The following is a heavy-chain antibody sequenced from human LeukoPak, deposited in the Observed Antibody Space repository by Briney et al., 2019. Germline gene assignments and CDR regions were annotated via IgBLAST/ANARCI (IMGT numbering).Heavy chain of an antibody. CDR1: GLTLSSFG. V-gene: IGHV3-30*18. CDR3: AKDADTATIIYWYFDL. D-gene: IGHD5-18*01. CDR2: ISDDGSNR. J-gene: IGHJ2*01. Sequence: GGSLRLSCTASGLTLSSFGMHWVRQAPGKGLEWVAVISDDGSNRYYADSVKGRFTISRDNSKNTLFLQMNSLRAEDTAVYYCAKDADTATIIYWYFDLWGRGTLVTVSS.